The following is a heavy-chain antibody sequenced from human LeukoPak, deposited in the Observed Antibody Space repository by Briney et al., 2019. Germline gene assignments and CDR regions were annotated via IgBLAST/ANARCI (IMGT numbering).Heavy chain of an antibody. J-gene: IGHJ4*02. CDR3: TRFRHVAVAGTPHFDY. V-gene: IGHV1-2*02. D-gene: IGHD6-19*01. CDR2: INPNSGGT. Sequence: ASVKVSCKASGYTFTDYHIHWVRRAPGQGLEWMGWINPNSGGTNYAEKFHGRLTTTRDTSISTAFMELSGLRSDDTAVYYCTRFRHVAVAGTPHFDYWGQGALVTVSS. CDR1: GYTFTDYH.